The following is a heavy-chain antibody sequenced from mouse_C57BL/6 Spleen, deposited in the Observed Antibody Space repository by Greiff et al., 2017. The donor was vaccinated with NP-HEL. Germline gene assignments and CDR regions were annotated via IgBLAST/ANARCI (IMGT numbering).Heavy chain of an antibody. CDR3: AREGPMDY. J-gene: IGHJ4*01. CDR1: GYAFSSSW. CDR2: IYPGDGDT. Sequence: VKVVESGPELVKPGASVKISCKASGYAFSSSWMNWVKQRPGKGLEWIGRIYPGDGDTNYNGKFKGKATLTADKSSSTAYMQLSSLTSEDSAVYFCAREGPMDYWGQGTSVTVSS. V-gene: IGHV1-82*01.